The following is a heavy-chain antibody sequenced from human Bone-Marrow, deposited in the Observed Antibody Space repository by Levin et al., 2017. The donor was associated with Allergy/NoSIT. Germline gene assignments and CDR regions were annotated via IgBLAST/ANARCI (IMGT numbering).Heavy chain of an antibody. CDR1: GDSINNTHHY. V-gene: IGHV4-61*02. D-gene: IGHD6-19*01. Sequence: SQTLSLTCTVSGDSINNTHHYWSWIRQPAGQGLEWIGRMFAGGAAPYNRSLRSRVTVSIDTSKNQFSLKLTSVTAADTAVYYCARDETFNGWHDGWFDSWGQGTLVTVSS. CDR3: ARDETFNGWHDGWFDS. CDR2: MFAGGAA. J-gene: IGHJ5*01.